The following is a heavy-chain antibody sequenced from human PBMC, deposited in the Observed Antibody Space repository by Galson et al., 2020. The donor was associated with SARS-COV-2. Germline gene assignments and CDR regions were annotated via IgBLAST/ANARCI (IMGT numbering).Heavy chain of an antibody. Sequence: ASVKVSCKVSGYTLTELSMHWVRQAPGKGLEWMGGFDPEDGETIYAQKFQGRVTMTEDTSTDTAYMELSSLRSDDTAVYYWATDYAAGAPRGRWYWGQGTLVSVAA. CDR2: FDPEDGET. J-gene: IGHJ4*02. V-gene: IGHV1-24*01. CDR1: GYTLTELS. CDR3: ATDYAAGAPRGRWY. D-gene: IGHD1-26*01.